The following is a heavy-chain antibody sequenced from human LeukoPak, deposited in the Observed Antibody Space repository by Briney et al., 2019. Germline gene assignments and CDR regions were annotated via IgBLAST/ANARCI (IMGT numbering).Heavy chain of an antibody. CDR1: GFTFSSYS. CDR3: ARDLFTTGRPSCLDY. V-gene: IGHV3-48*01. D-gene: IGHD4-17*01. J-gene: IGHJ4*02. CDR2: ISGSSSTI. Sequence: GGSLRLSCAASGFTFSSYSMNWVRQAPGEGLEWVSYISGSSSTIYYADSVKGRFTISRDNAKNSLFLQMNSLRAEDTAVYYCARDLFTTGRPSCLDYWGQGTLVTVSS.